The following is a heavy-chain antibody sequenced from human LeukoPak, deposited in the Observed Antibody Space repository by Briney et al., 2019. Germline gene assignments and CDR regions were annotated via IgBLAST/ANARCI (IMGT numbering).Heavy chain of an antibody. CDR1: GFAFDDYA. Sequence: GGSLRLSCAASGFAFDDYAMHWVRQAPGKGLEWVSGISWNSGSIGYADSVKGRFTISRDNAKNSLYLQMNSLRAEDMALYYCTKSGCSSTACYYNKWGQGTLVTVSS. J-gene: IGHJ4*02. D-gene: IGHD2-2*01. CDR2: ISWNSGSI. V-gene: IGHV3-9*03. CDR3: TKSGCSSTACYYNK.